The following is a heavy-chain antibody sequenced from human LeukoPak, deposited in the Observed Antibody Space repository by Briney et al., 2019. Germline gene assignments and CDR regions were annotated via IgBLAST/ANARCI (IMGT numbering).Heavy chain of an antibody. CDR1: GDSVSSNSAA. CDR2: TYYRSKWYN. Sequence: SQTLSLTCALSGDSVSSNSAAGNWIRQSPSRGLEWLGRTYYRSKWYNDYAVSVKSRITINPDTSKNQFSLQLNSVTPEDTAVYYCARGSTRPSCAARTHYYYYYMDVWGKGTTVTVSS. J-gene: IGHJ6*03. CDR3: ARGSTRPSCAARTHYYYYYMDV. V-gene: IGHV6-1*01. D-gene: IGHD6-6*01.